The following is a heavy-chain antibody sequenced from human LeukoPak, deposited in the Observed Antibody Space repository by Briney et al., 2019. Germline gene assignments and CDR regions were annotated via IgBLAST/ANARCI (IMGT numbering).Heavy chain of an antibody. CDR1: GFTFDDYA. CDR2: ISGDAGTT. D-gene: IGHD2-15*01. Sequence: GGSLRLSCAASGFTFDDYAMHWVRQAPGKGLEWVSVISGDAGTTYYADSLKARFTISRDNSKNSLYLQMNTLRTEDTALYSCAKGVAPYYFDYWGQGTLVTVSS. V-gene: IGHV3-43*02. CDR3: AKGVAPYYFDY. J-gene: IGHJ4*02.